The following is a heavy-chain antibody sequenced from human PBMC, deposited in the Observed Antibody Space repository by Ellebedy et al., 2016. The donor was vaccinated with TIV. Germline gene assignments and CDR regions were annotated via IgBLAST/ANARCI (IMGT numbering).Heavy chain of an antibody. Sequence: MPSETLSLTCSVSGSSISSGYYCGCTRPPPRRGLEWNGIMYHSGSTYYSPSLKCRVTISVDTSKNQLSLRLSSVTAEDTAVYYCARDGAGRWDYWGPGTLVTVSS. J-gene: IGHJ4*02. V-gene: IGHV4-38-2*02. CDR2: MYHSGST. CDR1: GSSISSGYY. D-gene: IGHD4-23*01. CDR3: ARDGAGRWDY.